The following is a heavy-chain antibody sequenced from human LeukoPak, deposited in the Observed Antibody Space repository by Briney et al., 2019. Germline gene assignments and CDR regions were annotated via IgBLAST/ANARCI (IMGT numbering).Heavy chain of an antibody. CDR3: ARSLSLYSYGYYFDY. CDR1: GFTFSSYA. D-gene: IGHD5-18*01. CDR2: ISYDGSNK. V-gene: IGHV3-30*04. Sequence: GRSLRLSCAASGFTFSSYAMHWVRQAPGKGLEGVAVISYDGSNKYYADSVKGRFTISRDNSKNTLYLQMNSLRAEDTAVYYCARSLSLYSYGYYFDYWGQGTLVTVSS. J-gene: IGHJ4*02.